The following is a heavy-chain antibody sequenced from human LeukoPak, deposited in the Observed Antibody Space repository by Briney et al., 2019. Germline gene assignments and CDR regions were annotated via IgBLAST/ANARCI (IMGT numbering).Heavy chain of an antibody. CDR1: GYVFTGYY. Sequence: ASVKVSCKTSGYVFTGYYMHWVRQAPGQGLEWMGRINPNSGGTNYAQKFQGRVTMTRDTSISTAYMELSRLRSDDTAVYYCARDRRVMITFGSYYYGMDVWGQGTTVTVSS. CDR2: INPNSGGT. CDR3: ARDRRVMITFGSYYYGMDV. J-gene: IGHJ6*02. V-gene: IGHV1-2*06. D-gene: IGHD3-16*01.